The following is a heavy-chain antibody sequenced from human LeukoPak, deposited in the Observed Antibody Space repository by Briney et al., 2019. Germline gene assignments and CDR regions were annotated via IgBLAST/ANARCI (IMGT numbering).Heavy chain of an antibody. D-gene: IGHD3-16*02. J-gene: IGHJ4*02. V-gene: IGHV4-34*01. CDR2: INHSGST. CDR1: GVSFSGYD. CDR3: ARMGSYRYLAYFDY. Sequence: SETLSLTCAVYGVSFSGYDLSWVRQPPGKGLEWIGEINHSGSTNYNPFLKSRVTISVDTSKNQFSLKLSSVTAADTAVYYCARMGSYRYLAYFDYWGQGTLVTVSS.